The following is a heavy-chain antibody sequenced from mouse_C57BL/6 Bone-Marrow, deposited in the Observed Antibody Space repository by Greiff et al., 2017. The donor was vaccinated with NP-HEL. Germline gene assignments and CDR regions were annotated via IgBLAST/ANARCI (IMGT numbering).Heavy chain of an antibody. CDR2: INPGSGGT. Sequence: QVQLQQSGAELVRPGTSVKVSCKASGYAFTNYLIEWVKQRPGQGLEWIGVINPGSGGTNYNEKFKGKATLTADKSSSTAYMQLSSLTSEDSAVYFCAKIYRYAMDYWGQGTSVTVSS. D-gene: IGHD2-1*01. CDR1: GYAFTNYL. J-gene: IGHJ4*01. V-gene: IGHV1-54*01. CDR3: AKIYRYAMDY.